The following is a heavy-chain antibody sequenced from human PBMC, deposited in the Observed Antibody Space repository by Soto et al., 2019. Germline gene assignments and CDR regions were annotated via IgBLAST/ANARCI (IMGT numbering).Heavy chain of an antibody. CDR3: ATRTVFRPLDC. CDR1: GGYISGSTSY. J-gene: IGHJ4*02. CDR2: ISYSGST. Sequence: PSETLSLTCTVSGGYISGSTSYWGWIRQPPGKGLECIGYISYSGSTNYNPSLKSRVIISVDTSKNQFSLKLNSVTAADTAVYYCATRTVFRPLDCWGQGTLVTVSS. V-gene: IGHV4-61*05.